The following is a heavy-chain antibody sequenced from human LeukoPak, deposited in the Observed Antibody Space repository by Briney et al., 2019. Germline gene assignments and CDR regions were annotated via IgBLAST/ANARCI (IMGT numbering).Heavy chain of an antibody. CDR3: VRDPTAAASTDDWFDP. Sequence: ASVKVSCKASGYTFTSSGISWVRQAPGQGLEWMGWISAYNGDTNSAQKLQGRVSMTTDTSTNTAYMELRSLRSDDTAVYYCVRDPTAAASTDDWFDPGGQGTLVTVSS. CDR1: GYTFTSSG. V-gene: IGHV1-18*01. D-gene: IGHD6-13*01. J-gene: IGHJ5*02. CDR2: ISAYNGDT.